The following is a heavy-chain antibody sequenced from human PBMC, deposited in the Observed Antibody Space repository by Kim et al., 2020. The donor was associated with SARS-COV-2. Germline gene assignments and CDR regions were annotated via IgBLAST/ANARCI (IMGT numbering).Heavy chain of an antibody. Sequence: SETLSLTCTVSGGSISSGGYYWSWIRQHPGKGLEWIGYIYYSGSTYYNPSLKSRVTISVDTSKNQFSLKLSSVTAADTAVYYCARDGHYDILTGYPSPYYYYGMDVWGQGTTVTVSS. J-gene: IGHJ6*02. CDR3: ARDGHYDILTGYPSPYYYYGMDV. CDR1: GGSISSGGYY. D-gene: IGHD3-9*01. CDR2: IYYSGST. V-gene: IGHV4-31*03.